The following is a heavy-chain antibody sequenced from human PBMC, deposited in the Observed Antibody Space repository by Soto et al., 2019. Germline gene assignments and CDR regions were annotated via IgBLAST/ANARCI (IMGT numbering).Heavy chain of an antibody. CDR1: GFTFTSSA. J-gene: IGHJ5*02. CDR2: IVVGSGNT. Sequence: ASVKVSCKASGFTFTSSAVQWVRQARGQRLEWIGWIVVGSGNTNYAQKFQERVTITRDMSTSTAYMELSSLRSEDTAVYYCAARYSSGWVSFDPWGQGTLVTVSS. CDR3: AARYSSGWVSFDP. V-gene: IGHV1-58*01. D-gene: IGHD6-19*01.